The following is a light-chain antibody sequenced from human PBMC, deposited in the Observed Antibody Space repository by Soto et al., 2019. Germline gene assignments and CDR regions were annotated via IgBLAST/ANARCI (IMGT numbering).Light chain of an antibody. CDR3: GTWDSNLNGGV. CDR2: DNS. CDR1: TSNIGTYS. V-gene: IGLV1-51*01. J-gene: IGLJ3*02. Sequence: QSVLTQPPSVSAAPGQKVTISCSGSTSNIGTYSVSWYQQLPGTAPKLLIYDNSQRPSGIPDRFSGSKSGTSATLAITGLQTGDEVDYYCGTWDSNLNGGVFGGGTKLTVL.